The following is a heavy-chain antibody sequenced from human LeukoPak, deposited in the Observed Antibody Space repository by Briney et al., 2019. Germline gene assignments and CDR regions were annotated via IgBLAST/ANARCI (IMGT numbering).Heavy chain of an antibody. V-gene: IGHV3-30*02. D-gene: IGHD6-19*01. CDR1: GFTFSSYD. CDR3: AIRRAVAATGFDY. Sequence: GGSLRLSCAASGFTFSSYDMHWVRQAPGKGLEWVAFIRYDGSNRYYADSVKGRFTISRDNSKNTLYLQMNSLRAEDTAVYYCAIRRAVAATGFDYWGQGTLVTVSS. J-gene: IGHJ4*02. CDR2: IRYDGSNR.